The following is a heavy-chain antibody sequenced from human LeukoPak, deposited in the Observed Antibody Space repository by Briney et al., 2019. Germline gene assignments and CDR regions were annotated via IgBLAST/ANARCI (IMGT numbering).Heavy chain of an antibody. CDR3: ARGDAFSGDH. CDR2: IKPDGSEE. J-gene: IGHJ4*02. CDR1: GFTFSTYW. Sequence: PGGSLRLSCTASGFTFSTYWMSWVRQAPGKGLEWVANIKPDGSEEYYVDSVKGRFTISRDNAKTSLYLQMKSLRVEDTAVYYCARGDAFSGDHWGQGTLVTVSS. V-gene: IGHV3-7*04.